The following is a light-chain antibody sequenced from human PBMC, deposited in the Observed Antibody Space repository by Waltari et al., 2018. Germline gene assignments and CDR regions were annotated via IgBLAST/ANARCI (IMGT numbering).Light chain of an antibody. Sequence: IVLSQSSGTLSLSPGERATLSCRASQSISRYLAWYQQKPGQAPRLLIYAASSRATGIPDRFSGRGSGTDFSLTISRLEPEDFAVYYCQNHERLPAMFGQGTKVEIK. CDR2: AAS. J-gene: IGKJ1*01. V-gene: IGKV3-20*01. CDR3: QNHERLPAM. CDR1: QSISRY.